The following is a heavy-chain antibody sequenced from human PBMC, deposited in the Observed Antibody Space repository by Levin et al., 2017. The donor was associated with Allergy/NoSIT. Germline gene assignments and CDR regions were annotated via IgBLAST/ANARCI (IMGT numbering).Heavy chain of an antibody. J-gene: IGHJ5*02. CDR3: AREGIAVAGSPGRWFDP. CDR1: GYTFTGYY. Sequence: AASVKVSCKASGYTFTGYYMHWVRQAPGQGLEWMGWINPNSGGTNYAQKFQGRVTMTRDTSISTAYMELSRLRSDDTAVYYCAREGIAVAGSPGRWFDPWGQGTLVTVSS. V-gene: IGHV1-2*02. D-gene: IGHD6-19*01. CDR2: INPNSGGT.